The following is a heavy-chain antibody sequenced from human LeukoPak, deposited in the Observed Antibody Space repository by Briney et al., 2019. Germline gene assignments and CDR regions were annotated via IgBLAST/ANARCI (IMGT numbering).Heavy chain of an antibody. Sequence: SETLSLTCGVSGGSFNSDDYYWNWIRQPPGRGLEWVGYIYYGGNTNYNPSLRSRVTIPMDTSKNQFSLKVNSVTAADTAVYFCASGPRNYYYSGSYHYWGQGTLVTV. CDR3: ASGPRNYYYSGSYHY. CDR2: IYYGGNT. V-gene: IGHV4-61*08. CDR1: GGSFNSDDYY. D-gene: IGHD3-10*01. J-gene: IGHJ4*02.